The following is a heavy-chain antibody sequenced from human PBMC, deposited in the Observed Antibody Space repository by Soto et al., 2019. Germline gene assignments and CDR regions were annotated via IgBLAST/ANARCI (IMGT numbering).Heavy chain of an antibody. J-gene: IGHJ5*02. CDR3: ARGRGSWSGYLNWFDP. V-gene: IGHV1-69*06. CDR2: IIPSFATG. D-gene: IGHD3-3*01. CDR1: GGTFGNSA. Sequence: GASVKVSCKASGGTFGNSAISWVRQAPGQGLEWMGGIIPSFATGNSAPEFQGRLTITADKSTTTAYMELSSLRSEDTAVYYCARGRGSWSGYLNWFDPWGQGTLVTVSS.